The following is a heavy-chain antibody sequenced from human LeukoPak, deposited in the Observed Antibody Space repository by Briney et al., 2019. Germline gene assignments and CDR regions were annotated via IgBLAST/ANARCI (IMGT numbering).Heavy chain of an antibody. CDR2: INHSGST. CDR3: AREGPYITMIRGEHNWFDP. CDR1: GGSFSGYY. V-gene: IGHV4-34*01. D-gene: IGHD3-10*01. Sequence: SETLSLTCAVYGGSFSGYYWSWIRQPPGKGLEWIGEINHSGSTNYNPSLKSRVTISVDTSKNQFSLKLSSVTAADTALYYCAREGPYITMIRGEHNWFDPWGQGTLVTVSS. J-gene: IGHJ5*02.